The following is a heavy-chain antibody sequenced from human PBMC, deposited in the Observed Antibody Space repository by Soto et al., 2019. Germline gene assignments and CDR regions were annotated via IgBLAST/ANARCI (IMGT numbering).Heavy chain of an antibody. J-gene: IGHJ4*02. CDR1: GFTFSRHA. Sequence: PGGSLRLSCEGSGFTFSRHALHWVRQAPGKGLEWVAVVSKDGSVKYWIESVKGRFTLSRDNSKNTVYLEMNSLRPEDTGVYYCVRSRSGAVADSFDLWGQGTLVTVPQ. V-gene: IGHV3-30-3*01. CDR3: VRSRSGAVADSFDL. D-gene: IGHD3-10*01. CDR2: VSKDGSVK.